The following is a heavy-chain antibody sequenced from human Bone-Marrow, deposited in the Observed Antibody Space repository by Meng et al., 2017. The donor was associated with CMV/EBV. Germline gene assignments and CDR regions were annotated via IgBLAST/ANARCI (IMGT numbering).Heavy chain of an antibody. Sequence: LRLSCTVSGGSISSYYWSWIRQPPGKGLEWIGYIYYSGSTNYNPSLKSRVTISVDTSKNQFSLKLSSVTAADTAVYYCARKLYGNWFDPWGQGTLVTVSS. J-gene: IGHJ5*02. V-gene: IGHV4-59*12. CDR1: GGSISSYY. CDR2: IYYSGST. CDR3: ARKLYGNWFDP. D-gene: IGHD4-17*01.